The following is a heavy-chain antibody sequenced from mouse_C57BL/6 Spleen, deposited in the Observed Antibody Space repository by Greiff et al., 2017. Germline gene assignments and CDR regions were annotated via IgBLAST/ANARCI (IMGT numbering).Heavy chain of an antibody. J-gene: IGHJ4*01. D-gene: IGHD1-1*01. CDR2: ISSGSSTI. V-gene: IGHV5-17*01. Sequence: EVKLMASGGGLVKPGGSLKLSCAASGFTFSDYGMHWVRQAPEKGLEWVAYISSGSSTIYYADTVKGRFTISRDNAKNTLFLQMTSLRSEDTAMYYCARGGYGSEDYAMDYWGQGTSVTVSS. CDR1: GFTFSDYG. CDR3: ARGGYGSEDYAMDY.